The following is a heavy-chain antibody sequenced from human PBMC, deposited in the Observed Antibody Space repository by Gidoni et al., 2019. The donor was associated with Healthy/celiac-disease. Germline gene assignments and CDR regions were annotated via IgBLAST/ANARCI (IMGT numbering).Heavy chain of an antibody. CDR1: GFTLSRYW. D-gene: IGHD2-15*01. CDR3: ARESVVRYYFDY. CDR2: IKQDGSEK. J-gene: IGHJ4*02. V-gene: IGHV3-7*01. Sequence: EVQLVESGGGLVQPGGALSRCCAASGFTLSRYWISWVRQGPGKGRGWVANIKQDGSEKYYVDSVKGRFTISRDNAKNSLYLQMNSLRAEDTAVYYCARESVVRYYFDYWGQGTLVTVSS.